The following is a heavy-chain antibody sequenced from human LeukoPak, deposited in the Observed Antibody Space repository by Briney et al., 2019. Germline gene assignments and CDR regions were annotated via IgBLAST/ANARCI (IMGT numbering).Heavy chain of an antibody. CDR1: GGSITSDADS. CDR2: TYYSGIT. J-gene: IGHJ4*02. D-gene: IGHD2-2*02. Sequence: SQTLSLTCAVSGGSITSDADSWSWIRQPPWRGLEWMGNTYYSGITYYNSSLKMRVTVSVDTSKNQFSLKLRSVTAADTAVYDCTSSYCSSISCYRSLDYWGQGTLVTVSS. CDR3: TSSYCSSISCYRSLDY. V-gene: IGHV4-30-4*08.